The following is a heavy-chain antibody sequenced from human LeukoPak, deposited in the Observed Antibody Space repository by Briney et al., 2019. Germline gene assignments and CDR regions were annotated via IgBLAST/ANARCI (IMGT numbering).Heavy chain of an antibody. V-gene: IGHV3-23*01. CDR1: GFTFSSYA. CDR3: AKTPRPPAVRDYFDY. CDR2: TSDSGGST. Sequence: GGSLKLSCAASGFTFSSYAMSWVRQAPGKGLEWVSATSDSGGSTYYADSVKGRFTISRDNSKNTLYLQMNSLRAEDTAVYYCAKTPRPPAVRDYFDYWGQGTLVTVSS. D-gene: IGHD2-2*01. J-gene: IGHJ4*02.